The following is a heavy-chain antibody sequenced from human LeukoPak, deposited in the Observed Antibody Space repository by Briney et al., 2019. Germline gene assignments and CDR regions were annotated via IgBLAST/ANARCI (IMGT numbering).Heavy chain of an antibody. V-gene: IGHV3-23*01. D-gene: IGHD1/OR15-1a*01. Sequence: GGSLRPSCAASGIIFSNYAMAWVRQAPGKGLEWVSEMTAGFDNTFYADSVKGRFIISRDNSKHTLFLQMTSLRAEDPAIYHCASVRVTTSSRCFDYWGQGTLVTVSP. CDR2: MTAGFDNT. CDR1: GIIFSNYA. J-gene: IGHJ4*02. CDR3: ASVRVTTSSRCFDY.